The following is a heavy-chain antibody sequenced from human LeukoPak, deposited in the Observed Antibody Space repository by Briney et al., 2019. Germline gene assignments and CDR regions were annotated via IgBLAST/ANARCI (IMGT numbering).Heavy chain of an antibody. D-gene: IGHD4-17*01. J-gene: IGHJ4*02. CDR2: ISYDGSNK. CDR1: GFTFSSYA. V-gene: IGHV3-30*04. CDR3: AREPIYGDIEGPIDY. Sequence: PGGSLRLSCAASGFTFSSYAMHWVRQAPGKGLEWVAVISYDGSNKYYADSVKGRFTISRDNSKNTLYLQMNSLRAEDTAVYYCAREPIYGDIEGPIDYWGQGTLVTVSS.